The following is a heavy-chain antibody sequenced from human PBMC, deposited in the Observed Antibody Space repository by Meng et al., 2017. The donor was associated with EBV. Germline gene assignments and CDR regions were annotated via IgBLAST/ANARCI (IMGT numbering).Heavy chain of an antibody. CDR1: GCTFSCYT. CDR2: FLTRLSDT. Sequence: QVQLVQSGAEVKKPGLSVTVSWKTSGCTFSCYTISWVRQAPGKGLEWVACFLTRLSDTNYAQKFKGRVTISEDKSTNTHYLQMSSLRSEDTAIYYCASESGRGYNPDYWGQGTLVTVSS. D-gene: IGHD3-10*01. J-gene: IGHJ4*02. CDR3: ASESGRGYNPDY. V-gene: IGHV1-69*06.